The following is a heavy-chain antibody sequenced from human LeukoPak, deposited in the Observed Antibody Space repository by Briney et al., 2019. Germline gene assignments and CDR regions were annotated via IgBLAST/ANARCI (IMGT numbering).Heavy chain of an antibody. Sequence: SETLSLTCVVSDYSITSGDYWAWIRQPPGKGLEWIGSIYNSVSTSYNPSLKSRVTMSLDPSKNQFSLNLRSVTAADTAVYYCGRNMSTEGWFDSWGRGTLVTVSS. J-gene: IGHJ5*01. CDR3: GRNMSTEGWFDS. CDR2: IYNSVST. D-gene: IGHD5/OR15-5a*01. V-gene: IGHV4-38-2*01. CDR1: DYSITSGDY.